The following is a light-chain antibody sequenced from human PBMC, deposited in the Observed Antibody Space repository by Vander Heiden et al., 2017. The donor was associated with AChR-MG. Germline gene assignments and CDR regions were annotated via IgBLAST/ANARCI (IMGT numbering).Light chain of an antibody. V-gene: IGKV1-5*03. CDR1: QSISTW. CDR2: KAS. CDR3: QQYSNYWT. J-gene: IGKJ1*01. Sequence: DIQMTQSPSTLSASVGDRVTITCRASQSISTWLAWYQQKPGKAPEILIYKASSLESGVPSRFSGSGYGTEFTLTISSLQPDDFATYYCQQYSNYWTFGQGTKVEIK.